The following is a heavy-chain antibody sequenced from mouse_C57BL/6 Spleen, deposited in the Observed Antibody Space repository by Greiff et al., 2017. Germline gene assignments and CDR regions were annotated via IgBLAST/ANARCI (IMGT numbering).Heavy chain of an antibody. Sequence: QVQLQQSGAELARPGASVKLSCKASGYTFTSYGISWVKQRTGQGLEWIGEIYPRSGNTYYNEKFKGKATLTADKSASTAYMELRSLTSEDSAVYFCERWREDGYYGAMDYWGQGTSVTVSS. J-gene: IGHJ4*01. CDR2: IYPRSGNT. D-gene: IGHD2-3*01. V-gene: IGHV1-81*01. CDR3: ERWREDGYYGAMDY. CDR1: GYTFTSYG.